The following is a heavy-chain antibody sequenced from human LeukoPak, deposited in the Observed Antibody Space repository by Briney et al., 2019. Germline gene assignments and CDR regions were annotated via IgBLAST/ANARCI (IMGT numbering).Heavy chain of an antibody. V-gene: IGHV3-48*01. D-gene: IGHD3-22*01. Sequence: PGGSLRLSCAASGFTFSSYEMNWVRQAPGKGLEWVSYISSSSSTIYYADSVKGRFTISRDNAKNSLYLQMNSLRAEDTAVYYCARSLKDSSGYYWQIDYWGQGTLVTVSS. CDR3: ARSLKDSSGYYWQIDY. CDR1: GFTFSSYE. J-gene: IGHJ4*02. CDR2: ISSSSSTI.